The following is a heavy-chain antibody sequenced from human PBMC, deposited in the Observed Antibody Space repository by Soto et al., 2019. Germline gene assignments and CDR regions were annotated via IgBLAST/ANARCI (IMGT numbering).Heavy chain of an antibody. CDR2: ISYSGST. V-gene: IGHV4-59*01. CDR3: ARALLSGDVFDM. J-gene: IGHJ3*02. CDR1: GGSISLYH. D-gene: IGHD1-26*01. Sequence: SATLSLTCTVSGGSISLYHWSWIRQPPGKGLEWVGDISYSGSTNYNPSLRSRVTISVDTSKDQFSLKLSSVTAADTAVYYCARALLSGDVFDMWGQGTMVTVSS.